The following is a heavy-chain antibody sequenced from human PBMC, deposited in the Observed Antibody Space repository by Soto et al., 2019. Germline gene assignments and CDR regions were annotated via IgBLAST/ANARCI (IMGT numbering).Heavy chain of an antibody. CDR3: ARGGGTIFAPLP. J-gene: IGHJ5*02. Sequence: SVKVSCKAFGYTFTGYYIHWVRQAPGQGLEWMAYIDPNSGATKYAQKFQGLVTLTRDTSIRTAYMELTSPRSDDTAVYYCARGGGTIFAPLPWGQGTLVTVSS. D-gene: IGHD1-1*01. V-gene: IGHV1-2*04. CDR1: GYTFTGYY. CDR2: IDPNSGAT.